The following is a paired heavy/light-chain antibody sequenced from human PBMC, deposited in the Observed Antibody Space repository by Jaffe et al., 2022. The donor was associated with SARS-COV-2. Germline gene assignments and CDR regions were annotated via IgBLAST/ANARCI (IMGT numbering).Light chain of an antibody. J-gene: IGLJ3*02. V-gene: IGLV1-47*01. CDR1: GSNIENND. Sequence: QSVLTQPPSASATPGQRVTISCSGSGSNIENNDVYWYQQLPGTAPRVLIYRNTWRPSGVPDRFSGSKSGTSASLAISGLRSEDEADYYCAAWDDSLSGRVFGGGTKLTVL. CDR2: RNT. CDR3: AAWDDSLSGRV.
Heavy chain of an antibody. CDR3: VSGIVGHFDS. J-gene: IGHJ4*02. V-gene: IGHV3-72*01. D-gene: IGHD1-26*01. Sequence: EVQLVESGGGLVQPGGSLRLSCAASGFTFSDHYMEWVRQAPGKGLEWVGRTRNKVNSHTTEYAASVKGRFTISRDDSKNSLYLQMNSLKTEDTAVYYCVSGIVGHFDSWGQGTLVTVSS. CDR2: TRNKVNSHTT. CDR1: GFTFSDHY.